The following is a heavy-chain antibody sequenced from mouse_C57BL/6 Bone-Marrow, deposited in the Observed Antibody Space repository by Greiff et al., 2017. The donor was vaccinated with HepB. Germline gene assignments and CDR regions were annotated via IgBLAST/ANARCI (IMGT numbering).Heavy chain of an antibody. J-gene: IGHJ1*03. V-gene: IGHV1-82*01. D-gene: IGHD4-1*01. Sequence: VQLQQSGPELVKPGASVKISCKASGYAFSSSWMNWVKQRPGKGLEWIGRIYPGDGDTNYNGKFKGKATLTADKSSSTAHMQLSSLTSEDSAVYFCARRGLGRDWYFDVWGTGTTVTVSS. CDR1: GYAFSSSW. CDR2: IYPGDGDT. CDR3: ARRGLGRDWYFDV.